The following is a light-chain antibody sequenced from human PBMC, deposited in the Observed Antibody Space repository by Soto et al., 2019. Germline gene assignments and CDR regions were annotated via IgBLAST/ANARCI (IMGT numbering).Light chain of an antibody. CDR3: QQYGNSPLT. Sequence: TLLTQSPGTLSLSPGERATLSCRASQSVSANNLAWYQQKPGQPPRLLVFGASIRATGIPDRFTGSGSGADFTLTISGLEPEDFAIFYCQQYGNSPLTFGGGTKVEIK. CDR2: GAS. CDR1: QSVSANN. J-gene: IGKJ4*01. V-gene: IGKV3-20*01.